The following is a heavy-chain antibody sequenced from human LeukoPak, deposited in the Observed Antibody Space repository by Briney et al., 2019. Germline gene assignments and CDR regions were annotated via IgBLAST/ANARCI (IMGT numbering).Heavy chain of an antibody. CDR3: ARDRGAPYYAFWSGKEGPYFDY. CDR2: IIPIFCTA. V-gene: IGHV1-69*13. J-gene: IGHJ4*02. D-gene: IGHD3-3*01. CDR1: GCTFSSYA. Sequence: SVKVSCKASGCTFSSYAISWVRQAPGQGLEWMGGIIPIFCTANYAQKFQGRVTITADESTITAYMELSSLRSEDTAVYYCARDRGAPYYAFWSGKEGPYFDYWGQGTLVTVSS.